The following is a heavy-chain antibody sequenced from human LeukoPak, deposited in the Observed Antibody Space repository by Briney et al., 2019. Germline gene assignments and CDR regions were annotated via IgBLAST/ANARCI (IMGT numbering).Heavy chain of an antibody. V-gene: IGHV4-39*01. J-gene: IGHJ5*02. Sequence: SETLSLTCTGSGGSISSSSYYWGWIRQPPGKGLEWIGSGWYSGSTYYNPSLKSRVTISVDTSKNQFSLKLSSVTAADTAVYYCARQNKIMITFGGVIVNWFDPWGQGTLDSVSS. CDR1: GGSISSSSYY. CDR2: GWYSGST. D-gene: IGHD3-16*02. CDR3: ARQNKIMITFGGVIVNWFDP.